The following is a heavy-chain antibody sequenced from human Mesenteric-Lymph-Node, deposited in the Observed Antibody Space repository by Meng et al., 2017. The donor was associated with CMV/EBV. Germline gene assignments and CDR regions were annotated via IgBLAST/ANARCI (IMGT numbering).Heavy chain of an antibody. D-gene: IGHD3-22*01. V-gene: IGHV3-74*01. CDR1: GFTFSSYA. CDR2: INSDGSST. Sequence: GGSLRLSCAASGFTFSSYAMSWVRQAPGKGLVWVSRINSDGSSTTYADSVKGRFTISRDNAKNTLYLQMNSLRAEDTAVYYCARDRVLYYYDSSGVDPWGQGTLVTVSS. J-gene: IGHJ5*02. CDR3: ARDRVLYYYDSSGVDP.